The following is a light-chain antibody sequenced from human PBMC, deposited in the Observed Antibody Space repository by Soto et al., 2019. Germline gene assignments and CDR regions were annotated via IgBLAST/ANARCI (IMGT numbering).Light chain of an antibody. CDR1: SSDIGGYNS. Sequence: QSALTQPPSASGSPGQSGTISCTGTSSDIGGYNSVSWYQQHPGKAPRLMIYEVNKRPSGVPDRFSGSKSGYTASLTVSGLQAEDEAFYYCSSSAGIYHYLVFGGGTKVTVL. CDR3: SSSAGIYHYLV. V-gene: IGLV2-8*01. CDR2: EVN. J-gene: IGLJ3*02.